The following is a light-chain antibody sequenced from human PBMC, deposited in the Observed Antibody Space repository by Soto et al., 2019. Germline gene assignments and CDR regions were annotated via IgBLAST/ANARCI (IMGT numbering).Light chain of an antibody. CDR2: EGN. CDR3: FSYASSSSTLV. V-gene: IGLV2-23*01. J-gene: IGLJ2*01. Sequence: QSALTQTASVSGSPGQSITTSCTGTSSDVGTYNFVSWYQQHPGKAPKLMIYEGNKRPSGVSNRFSGSKFGNTASLTISGLQAEDEADYYCFSYASSSSTLVFGGGTKLTVL. CDR1: SSDVGTYNF.